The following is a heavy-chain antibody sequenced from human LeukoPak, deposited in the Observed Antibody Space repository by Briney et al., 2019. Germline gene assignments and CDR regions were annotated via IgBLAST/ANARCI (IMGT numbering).Heavy chain of an antibody. D-gene: IGHD3-3*01. J-gene: IGHJ3*02. V-gene: IGHV4-4*07. CDR1: GGSISSYY. Sequence: PSETLSLTCTVSGGSISSYYWSWIRQPAGKGLEWIGRIYTSGSTNYNPSLKSRVTMSVDTSKNQFSLKLSSVTAADTAVYYCARERSFTYYDFWSGPWAPDAFDIWGQGTMVTVSS. CDR3: ARERSFTYYDFWSGPWAPDAFDI. CDR2: IYTSGST.